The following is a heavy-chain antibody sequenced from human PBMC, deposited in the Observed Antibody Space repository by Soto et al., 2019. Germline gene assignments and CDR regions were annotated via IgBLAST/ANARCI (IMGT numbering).Heavy chain of an antibody. CDR1: GDSITTYY. D-gene: IGHD1-26*01. V-gene: IGHV4-59*01. CDR3: ARDLVGATYGNWFDP. CDR2: GYYSGST. J-gene: IGHJ5*02. Sequence: SSETLSLTCTVSGDSITTYYWSWIRQSPGKGLEWIGYGYYSGSTNYNPSLKSRVTISVDASKSKNQLSLKLSSVTAADTAVYYCARDLVGATYGNWFDPWSQGTLVT.